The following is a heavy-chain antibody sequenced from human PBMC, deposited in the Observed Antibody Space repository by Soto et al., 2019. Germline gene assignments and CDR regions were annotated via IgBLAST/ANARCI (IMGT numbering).Heavy chain of an antibody. Sequence: SETLSLTCTVSGGSISNNSYYWGWIRQPPGKGLEWIGSIYYSGSTYYNPSLKSRVTISVDTSKNQFSLKLSSVTAADTAAYYWAGELMVYTLLDPWGQGTLVTVPS. CDR3: AGELMVYTLLDP. CDR2: IYYSGST. D-gene: IGHD2-8*01. CDR1: GGSISNNSYY. V-gene: IGHV4-39*01. J-gene: IGHJ5*02.